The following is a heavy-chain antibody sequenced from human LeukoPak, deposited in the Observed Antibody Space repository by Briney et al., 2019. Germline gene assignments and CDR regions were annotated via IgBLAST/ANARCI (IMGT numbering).Heavy chain of an antibody. Sequence: SETLSLTCTFSGGSISSYYWSWIRQPAGKGLEWIGRVYTSGSTNYNPSLKSRVTMSVDTSKNQFSLKLSSVTAADTAVYYCARDAYYYDSSAYYLSVWGQGTLVTVSS. V-gene: IGHV4-4*07. CDR3: ARDAYYYDSSAYYLSV. CDR2: VYTSGST. J-gene: IGHJ4*02. CDR1: GGSISSYY. D-gene: IGHD3-22*01.